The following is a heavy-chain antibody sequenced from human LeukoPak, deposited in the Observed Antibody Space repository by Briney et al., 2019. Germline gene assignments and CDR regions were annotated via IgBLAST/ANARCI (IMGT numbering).Heavy chain of an antibody. CDR2: IYYSGST. D-gene: IGHD5-18*01. V-gene: IGHV4-30-4*01. J-gene: IGHJ4*02. CDR3: ARVEYSYGLGFDY. CDR1: GGSISSGDYY. Sequence: SETVSLTCTVSGGSISSGDYYWSWIRQPPGKGLEWIGYIYYSGSTYYNPSLKSRVTISVDTSKNQFSLKLSSVTAADTAVYYCARVEYSYGLGFDYWGQGTLVTVSS.